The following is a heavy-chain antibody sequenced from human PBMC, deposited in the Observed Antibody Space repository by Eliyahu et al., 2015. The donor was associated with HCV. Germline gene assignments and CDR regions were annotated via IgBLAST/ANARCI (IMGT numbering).Heavy chain of an antibody. CDR2: ISSSSSYI. D-gene: IGHD6-13*01. J-gene: IGHJ4*02. Sequence: EVQLVXSGGGLVKPGGXXRLSCAXSGFTCSSYSMNWVRQAPGKGLEGVSSISSSSSYIYYADSVKGRFTISRDNAKNSLYLQMNSLRAEDTAVYYCARAGSSSWYGYWGQGTLVTVSS. CDR1: GFTCSSYS. CDR3: ARAGSSSWYGY. V-gene: IGHV3-21*01.